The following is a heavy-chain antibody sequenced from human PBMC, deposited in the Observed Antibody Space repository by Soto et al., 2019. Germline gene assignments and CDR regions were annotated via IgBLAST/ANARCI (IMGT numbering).Heavy chain of an antibody. CDR2: IDPNDYYS. Sequence: GESLKISCQASGYRFSNYWITWVRQMPGKGLEWMRTIDPNDYYSNNSPSFQGHVTISADTSINTAYLHWSSLKASDTAIYYCARRLSGPKEEYNAYYFYGLDVWGQGTTVIVS. J-gene: IGHJ6*02. CDR1: GYRFSNYW. V-gene: IGHV5-10-1*01. CDR3: ARRLSGPKEEYNAYYFYGLDV. D-gene: IGHD1-1*01.